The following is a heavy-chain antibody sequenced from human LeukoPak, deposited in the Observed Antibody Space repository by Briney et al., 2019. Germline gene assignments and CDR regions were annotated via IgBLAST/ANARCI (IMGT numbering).Heavy chain of an antibody. V-gene: IGHV3-30*18. J-gene: IGHJ4*02. D-gene: IGHD2-21*01. CDR2: ISYDGSNE. CDR3: AKEFNRGLPDY. CDR1: GLTLSGHG. Sequence: GGSLRLSCAASGLTLSGHGMHWVRQAPGKGLEWVAVISYDGSNEYYADSVKGRFTISRDNSKNTLYLQMSSLRAEDTAVYYCAKEFNRGLPDYWGQGTLVTVPS.